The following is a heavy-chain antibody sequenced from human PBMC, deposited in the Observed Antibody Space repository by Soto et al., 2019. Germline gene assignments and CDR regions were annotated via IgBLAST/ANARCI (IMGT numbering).Heavy chain of an antibody. V-gene: IGHV3-23*01. CDR2: IGADGGTT. Sequence: GGSLRLSCEASGFTFGSYGMTWVRQGPGKGLEWVSLIGADGGTTYTAEAVKGRFTIARDNSRNSLYLQMDNLRVEDTAVYYCAKGYGWDYLDYWGQGARVTVAS. D-gene: IGHD4-17*01. CDR1: GFTFGSYG. J-gene: IGHJ4*02. CDR3: AKGYGWDYLDY.